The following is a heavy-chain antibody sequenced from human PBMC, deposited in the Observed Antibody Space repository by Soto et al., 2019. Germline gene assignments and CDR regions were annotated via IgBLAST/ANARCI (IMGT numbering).Heavy chain of an antibody. J-gene: IGHJ6*02. V-gene: IGHV3-9*01. CDR2: ISWNSGSI. CDR1: GFTFDDYA. D-gene: IGHD1-1*01. CDR3: AKDMTNWVWGLGMDV. Sequence: EVQLVESGGGLVQPGRSLRLSCAASGFTFDDYAMHWVRQAPGKGLEWVSGISWNSGSIGYADSVKGRFTISRDNAKNSLYLQMNSLRAEDTALYYCAKDMTNWVWGLGMDVWGQGTTVTVSS.